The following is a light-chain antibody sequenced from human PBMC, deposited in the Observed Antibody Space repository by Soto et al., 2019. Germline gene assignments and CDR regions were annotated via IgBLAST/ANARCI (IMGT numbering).Light chain of an antibody. J-gene: IGKJ4*02. CDR2: SAY. Sequence: DIQMTQSPSSVSASVGDGVTITCRASQGISNWLAWYQQQPGKAPKLLISSAYTLQSGVPSRFSGGGSGTHFTLIISSLQPEDFAAYYCQQTNTFLPLTFGGGTKVEIK. CDR1: QGISNW. V-gene: IGKV1-12*01. CDR3: QQTNTFLPLT.